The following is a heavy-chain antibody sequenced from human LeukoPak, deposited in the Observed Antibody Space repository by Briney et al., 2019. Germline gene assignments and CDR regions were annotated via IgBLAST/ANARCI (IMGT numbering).Heavy chain of an antibody. CDR1: GFTFSSYW. J-gene: IGHJ3*02. CDR2: IKQDGSEK. V-gene: IGHV3-7*01. D-gene: IGHD3-10*01. Sequence: GGSLRLSCAAPGFTFSSYWMSWVRQAPGKGLEWVANIKQDGSEKYYVDSVKGRFTISRDNAKNSLYLQMNSLRAEDTAVYYCARDYYGSGSYYNFAFDIWGQGTMVTVSS. CDR3: ARDYYGSGSYYNFAFDI.